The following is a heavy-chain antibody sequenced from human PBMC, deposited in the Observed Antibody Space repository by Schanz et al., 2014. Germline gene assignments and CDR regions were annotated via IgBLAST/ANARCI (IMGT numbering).Heavy chain of an antibody. V-gene: IGHV3-53*01. CDR3: ARDEGRDGYNLAFDV. D-gene: IGHD5-12*01. J-gene: IGHJ3*01. CDR1: GFTVSTTY. Sequence: EVQLVESGGGLLQPGGSLRLSCAVSGFTVSTTYMSWVRQAPGKGLEWVSSLYIGGGSTRYADSVKGRFIISRDSSKNTLFLQMNSLRADDTAVYFCARDEGRDGYNLAFDVWGQGTLVTVSS. CDR2: LYIGGGST.